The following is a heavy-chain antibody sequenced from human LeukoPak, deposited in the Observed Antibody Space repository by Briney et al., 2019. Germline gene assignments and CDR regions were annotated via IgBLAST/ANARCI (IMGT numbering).Heavy chain of an antibody. CDR1: GGSISSYY. CDR2: IYYSGST. Sequence: PSETLSLTCTVSGGSISSYYWSWIRQPPGKGLEWIGYIYYSGSTNYNPSLKSRVTISVDTSKNQFSLKLSSVTAADTAVYYCASRTMIVGSFDYWGQGTLVTLSS. CDR3: ASRTMIVGSFDY. V-gene: IGHV4-59*01. J-gene: IGHJ4*02. D-gene: IGHD3-22*01.